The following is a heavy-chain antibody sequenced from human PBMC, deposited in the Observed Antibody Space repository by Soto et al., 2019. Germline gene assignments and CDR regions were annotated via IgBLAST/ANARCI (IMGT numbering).Heavy chain of an antibody. CDR1: GGSITNYY. J-gene: IGHJ6*02. D-gene: IGHD3-10*01. CDR3: ARHGFGSLHGLVDV. Sequence: QVQLQESGPGLVKPSETLSLTCTVSGGSITNYYCSWFRQPPGKGLEWIGYIKYNGDSAYNLSLNRRVTMSMDTSKTQFSMMLQSVTAPDTAVYYCARHGFGSLHGLVDVWGQGTTVIVSS. V-gene: IGHV4-59*08. CDR2: IKYNGDS.